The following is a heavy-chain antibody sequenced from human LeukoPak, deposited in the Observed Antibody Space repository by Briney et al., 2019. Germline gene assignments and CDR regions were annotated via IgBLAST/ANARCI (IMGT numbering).Heavy chain of an antibody. D-gene: IGHD2-2*01. CDR3: ARGVVPYFDY. CDR2: ISSSSSYI. CDR1: GFTLSGYS. Sequence: PGGSLRLSCAASGFTLSGYSMNWVRQAPGKGLEWVSSISSSSSYIYYADSVKGRFTISRDNAKNSLYLQMNSLRAEDTAVYYCARGVVPYFDYWGQGALVTVSS. V-gene: IGHV3-21*01. J-gene: IGHJ4*02.